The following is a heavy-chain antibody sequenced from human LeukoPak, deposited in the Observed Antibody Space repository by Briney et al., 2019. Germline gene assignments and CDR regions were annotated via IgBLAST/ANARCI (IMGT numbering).Heavy chain of an antibody. D-gene: IGHD3-16*02. CDR1: GSTFSIYA. CDR3: ARLYRLNNV. CDR2: ISSSSSVI. Sequence: GGSLRLSCAASGSTFSIYAMNWVRQAPGKGLEWISYISSSSSVIYYADSVKGRFTISRDNAKNSLYLQMNSLRDEDTAVYFRARLYRLNNVWGQGTTVTVSS. J-gene: IGHJ6*02. V-gene: IGHV3-48*02.